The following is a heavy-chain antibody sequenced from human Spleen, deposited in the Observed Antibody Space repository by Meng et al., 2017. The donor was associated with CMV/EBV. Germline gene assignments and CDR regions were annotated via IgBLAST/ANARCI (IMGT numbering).Heavy chain of an antibody. D-gene: IGHD3-10*01. CDR1: GFTFSSYR. Sequence: GESLKISCAASGFTFSSYRMNWVRQAPGKGLEWVANIEQDGSEKYYVDSVKGRFTISRDNPKNSLFLQMNSLRAEDTAVYYCARDISGGYGPTYYYYGMDVWGQGTTVTVSS. CDR3: ARDISGGYGPTYYYYGMDV. V-gene: IGHV3-7*01. CDR2: IEQDGSEK. J-gene: IGHJ6*02.